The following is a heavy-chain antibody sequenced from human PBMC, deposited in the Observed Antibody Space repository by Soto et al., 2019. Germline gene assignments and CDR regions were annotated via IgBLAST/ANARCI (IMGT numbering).Heavy chain of an antibody. Sequence: QVHLVQSGAEAKKPGASVKVSCKASGYTFTSYALNWVRQAPGQRLEGMGWFNPGNGHRKSSQRFQGRLNLTRDRSANTAYIQWSGLTSGDAAVYYCARSDGYNIGRVSAPWGQGTVVTVSS. CDR2: FNPGNGHR. CDR1: GYTFTSYA. V-gene: IGHV1-3*01. D-gene: IGHD5-12*01. J-gene: IGHJ5*02. CDR3: ARSDGYNIGRVSAP.